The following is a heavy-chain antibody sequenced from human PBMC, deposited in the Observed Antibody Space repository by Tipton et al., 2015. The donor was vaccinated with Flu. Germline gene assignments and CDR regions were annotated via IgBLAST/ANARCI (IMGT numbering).Heavy chain of an antibody. CDR2: ISHSGNT. J-gene: IGHJ4*02. CDR3: ARDPAGYYDNSAYYIFDY. Sequence: TLSLTCTVSGGSISSNSNYWGWIRQPPGKGLEWIGSISHSGNTWYNSPLKSRVTTSVDTSKNQFSLRLSSLTAADTAVYYCARDPAGYYDNSAYYIFDYWGQGTLVTVSS. CDR1: GGSISSNSNY. D-gene: IGHD3-22*01. V-gene: IGHV4-39*07.